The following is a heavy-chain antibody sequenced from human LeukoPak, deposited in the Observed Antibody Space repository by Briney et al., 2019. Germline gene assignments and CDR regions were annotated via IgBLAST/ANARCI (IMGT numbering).Heavy chain of an antibody. D-gene: IGHD4-17*01. V-gene: IGHV4-39*07. CDR3: ARDLRDFGDYFDY. Sequence: PSETLSLTCTVSGDSISSSSYNWGWIRQPPGKGLEWFGSVYYSGSTYYNLSLKSRVTISIDTSKNQFFLMLSSVTAADTAVYYCARDLRDFGDYFDYWGQGILVTVSS. CDR2: VYYSGST. J-gene: IGHJ4*02. CDR1: GDSISSSSYN.